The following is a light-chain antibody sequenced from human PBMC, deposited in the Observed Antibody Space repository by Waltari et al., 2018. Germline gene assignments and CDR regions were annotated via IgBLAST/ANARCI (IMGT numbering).Light chain of an antibody. V-gene: IGKV3-20*01. Sequence: DIVLTQSLGTLSLSPVERATLSCRASQSVSGSRLAWYQQRPGQAPRLLSYGAANSATGIPDRFSGSGSGTDFTLTISRLDPEDFAVYYCLQYGGSPRTFGQGTKVEI. CDR2: GAA. CDR3: LQYGGSPRT. CDR1: QSVSGSR. J-gene: IGKJ1*01.